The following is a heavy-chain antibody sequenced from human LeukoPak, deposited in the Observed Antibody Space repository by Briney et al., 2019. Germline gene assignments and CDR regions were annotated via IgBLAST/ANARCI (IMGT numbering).Heavy chain of an antibody. CDR3: ARSELLWFGELLNDAFDI. D-gene: IGHD3-10*01. V-gene: IGHV4-59*01. Sequence: SETLSLTCTVSGGSHSNYYWSWIRQPPGKGLEGIGFLYNIGSTNYNLSLRGRVTISVDKPKNQLSLKLSSVTAADTAVYYCARSELLWFGELLNDAFDIWGQGTMVTVSS. CDR2: LYNIGST. CDR1: GGSHSNYY. J-gene: IGHJ3*02.